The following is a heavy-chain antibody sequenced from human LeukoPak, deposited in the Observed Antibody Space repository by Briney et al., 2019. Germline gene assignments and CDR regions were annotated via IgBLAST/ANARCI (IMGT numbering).Heavy chain of an antibody. CDR3: ARDCYYGDYCG. J-gene: IGHJ4*02. CDR1: GFTFSSYA. V-gene: IGHV3-23*01. D-gene: IGHD4-17*01. CDR2: ISGSGGST. Sequence: GGSLRLSCAASGFTFSSYAMSWVRQAPGKGLEWVSAISGSGGSTYYADSVKGRFTISRDNSKNTLYLQMNSLRAEDTAVYYCARDCYYGDYCGWGQGTLVTVSS.